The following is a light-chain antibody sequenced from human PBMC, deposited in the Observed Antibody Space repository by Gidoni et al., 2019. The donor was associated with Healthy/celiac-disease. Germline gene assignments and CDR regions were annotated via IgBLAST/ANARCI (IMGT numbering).Light chain of an antibody. CDR1: QSISSY. CDR2: AAS. Sequence: DIQMTQSPSSLSASVGDRVTITCRASQSISSYLNWYQQKPGKAPNLLIYAASSLQSGVPSRFSGSGSGTDVTLTISSLQPEDFATYYCQQSYSTPHLTFGGGTKVEIK. CDR3: QQSYSTPHLT. J-gene: IGKJ4*01. V-gene: IGKV1-39*01.